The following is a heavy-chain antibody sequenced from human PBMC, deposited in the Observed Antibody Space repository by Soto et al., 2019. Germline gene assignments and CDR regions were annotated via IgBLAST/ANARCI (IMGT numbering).Heavy chain of an antibody. CDR2: MYNTGST. J-gene: IGHJ4*02. CDR1: GGSISGYY. D-gene: IGHD3-16*01. Sequence: PSETLSLTCTVSGGSISGYYWSWIRQPPGKGLEWIGYMYNTGSTVYNPSFKSRVTISVDTSKSQFSLKLSSVTAADTAVYYCARRYGGCFDYWGQGTLVTVSS. V-gene: IGHV4-59*01. CDR3: ARRYGGCFDY.